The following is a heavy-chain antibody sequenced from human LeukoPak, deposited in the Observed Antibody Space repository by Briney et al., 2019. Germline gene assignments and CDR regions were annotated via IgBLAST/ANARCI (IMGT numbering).Heavy chain of an antibody. CDR3: ARDTRAPYSGTFYSSINDAFAI. CDR1: SYTFTRYG. D-gene: IGHD1-26*01. CDR2: ISGSNGNT. Sequence: ASVKVSCKASSYTFTRYGISWVRQAPGQGLEWMGWISGSNGNTNYAQKFQGRVAMTTDTSTSTAYMELRSLRSDDTAVYYCARDTRAPYSGTFYSSINDAFAIWGQGTMVTVSS. V-gene: IGHV1-18*01. J-gene: IGHJ3*02.